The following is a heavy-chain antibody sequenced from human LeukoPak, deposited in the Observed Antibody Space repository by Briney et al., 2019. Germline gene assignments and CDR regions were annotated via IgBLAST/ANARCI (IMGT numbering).Heavy chain of an antibody. V-gene: IGHV3-30-3*01. J-gene: IGHJ4*02. CDR1: GFTFSSYA. Sequence: GGSLRLSCAASGFTFSSYAMHWVREAPGKGLEWVAVISYDGSNKFYADSVKGRFTLSRDNSKNTLYLQMNSLRIEDTAVYYCGRGSVGFGELNYWGQGTLVTVSS. CDR3: GRGSVGFGELNY. D-gene: IGHD3-10*01. CDR2: ISYDGSNK.